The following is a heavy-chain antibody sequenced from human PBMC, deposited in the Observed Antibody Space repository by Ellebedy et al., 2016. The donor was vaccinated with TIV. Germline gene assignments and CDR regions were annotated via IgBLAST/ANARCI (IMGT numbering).Heavy chain of an antibody. Sequence: MPSETLSLTCSVSGGSITSGRYCWSWIRQHPGKGLEWIGYICYSGRTYYNPSLKSRVTIALDTSQNQFSLNLRSVTAADTAVFYCARAPEEGDAFHIWGQGTIVTVSS. V-gene: IGHV4-31*03. J-gene: IGHJ3*02. CDR1: GGSITSGRYC. D-gene: IGHD1-14*01. CDR2: ICYSGRT. CDR3: ARAPEEGDAFHI.